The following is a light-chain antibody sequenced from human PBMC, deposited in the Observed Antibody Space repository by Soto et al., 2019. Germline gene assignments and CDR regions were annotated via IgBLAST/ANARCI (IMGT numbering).Light chain of an antibody. Sequence: DIQMTQSPSSLSASVGDRVTITCRASQSISSCLNWYQQKPGKAPNLLIYGASNLQSGVTSRFSGSESGTDFILTISSLQPEDFATYYCQQIYAAPVTFGQGTKVEIK. CDR3: QQIYAAPVT. CDR2: GAS. CDR1: QSISSC. V-gene: IGKV1-39*01. J-gene: IGKJ1*01.